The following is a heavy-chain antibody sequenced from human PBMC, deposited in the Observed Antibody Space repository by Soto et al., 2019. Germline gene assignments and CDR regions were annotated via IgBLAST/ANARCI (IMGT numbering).Heavy chain of an antibody. D-gene: IGHD6-13*01. CDR1: GFTFSSYG. J-gene: IGHJ4*02. V-gene: IGHV3-33*01. CDR3: ARDLAAAGTVSYY. Sequence: QVQLVESGGGVVQPGRSLRLSCAASGFTFSSYGMHWVRQAPGKGLEWVAVIWYDGSNKYYADSVKGRFTISRDNSKNTLYLQMNSLRAEDTAVYYCARDLAAAGTVSYYWGQGTLVTVSS. CDR2: IWYDGSNK.